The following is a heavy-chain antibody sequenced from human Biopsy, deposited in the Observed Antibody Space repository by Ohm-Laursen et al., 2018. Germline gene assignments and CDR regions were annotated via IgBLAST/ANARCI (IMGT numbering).Heavy chain of an antibody. J-gene: IGHJ6*02. CDR3: AKDVRVKVQLDGMDV. Sequence: SLRLSRAASGFTFDDYAMHWVRQAPGRGLAWVSGISWHSGSRGYAGAEKGRFTISRDNAKKLLYLQMNSLRADDTALYYCAKDVRVKVQLDGMDVWGQGTTVTVS. CDR1: GFTFDDYA. CDR2: ISWHSGSR. D-gene: IGHD1-1*01. V-gene: IGHV3-9*01.